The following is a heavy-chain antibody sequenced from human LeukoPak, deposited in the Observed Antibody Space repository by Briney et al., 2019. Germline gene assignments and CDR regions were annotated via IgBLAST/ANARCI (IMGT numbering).Heavy chain of an antibody. CDR1: GFTFSSYA. CDR2: ISGSGGST. CDR3: AKARARGWYLSGTSMDV. J-gene: IGHJ6*03. Sequence: PGGSLRLSCAASGFTFSSYAMSWVRQAPGKGLEWVSAISGSGGSTYYADSVKGRFTISRDNSKNTLYLQMNSLRAEDTAVYYCAKARARGWYLSGTSMDVWAKGPRSPSP. D-gene: IGHD6-19*01. V-gene: IGHV3-23*01.